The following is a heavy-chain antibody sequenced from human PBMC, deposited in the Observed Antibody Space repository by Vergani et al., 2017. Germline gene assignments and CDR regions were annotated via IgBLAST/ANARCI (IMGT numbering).Heavy chain of an antibody. CDR1: GGSISSGGYY. Sequence: QVQLQESGPGMVKPSQTLSLTCTVSGGSISSGGYYWSWIRQHPGKGLEWIGYIYYSGSTYYNPSLKSRVTISVDTSKNQFSLKLSSVTAADPAVYYCARDRAAAGTWYFDYWGQGTLVTVSS. CDR2: IYYSGST. D-gene: IGHD6-13*01. CDR3: ARDRAAAGTWYFDY. J-gene: IGHJ4*02. V-gene: IGHV4-31*03.